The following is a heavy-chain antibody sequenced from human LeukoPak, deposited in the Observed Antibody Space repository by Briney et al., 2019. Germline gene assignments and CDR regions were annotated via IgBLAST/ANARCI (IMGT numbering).Heavy chain of an antibody. D-gene: IGHD6-6*01. J-gene: IGHJ4*02. Sequence: SQTLSLTCTVSGGSISSGGYYWSWIRQHPGKGLEWIGHIYYSGSTYYNPSLKSRVTISVDTSKNQFSLKLSSVTAADTAVYYCARLPEYSSSSPNDYWGQGTLVTVSS. CDR3: ARLPEYSSSSPNDY. CDR1: GGSISSGGYY. V-gene: IGHV4-31*03. CDR2: IYYSGST.